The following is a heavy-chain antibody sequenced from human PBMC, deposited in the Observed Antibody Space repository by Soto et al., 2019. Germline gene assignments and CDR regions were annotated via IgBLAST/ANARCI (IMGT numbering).Heavy chain of an antibody. V-gene: IGHV3-48*02. CDR2: ISSSSTI. J-gene: IGHJ6*02. Sequence: GGSLRLSCAASGFIFSNYGMSWVRQAPGKGLEWVSYISSSSTIYYADSVKGRFTISRDNAKNSLYLQMNSLRDEDTAVYYCARDLRGYYDSSGYLYYYGMDVWGQGTTVTVSS. D-gene: IGHD3-22*01. CDR3: ARDLRGYYDSSGYLYYYGMDV. CDR1: GFIFSNYG.